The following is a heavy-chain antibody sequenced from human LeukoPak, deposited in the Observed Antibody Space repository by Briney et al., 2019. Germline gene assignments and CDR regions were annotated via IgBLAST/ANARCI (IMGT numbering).Heavy chain of an antibody. CDR1: GDSISSGGYY. J-gene: IGHJ4*02. CDR3: ATQGEESGYSNSGSYYNYRDY. Sequence: SETLSLTCTVSGDSISSGGYYWSWIRQHPGKGLEWIGYTHYTGSTYYNPSLKSRVTIFLDMSKNQFSLKLSSVTAADTAVYYCATQGEESGYSNSGSYYNYRDYWGQGTLVTVSS. CDR2: THYTGST. V-gene: IGHV4-31*03. D-gene: IGHD3-10*01.